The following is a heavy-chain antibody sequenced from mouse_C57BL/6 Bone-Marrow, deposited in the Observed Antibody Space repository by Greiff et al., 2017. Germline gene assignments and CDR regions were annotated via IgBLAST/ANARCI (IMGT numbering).Heavy chain of an antibody. CDR1: GFTFSSYA. CDR2: ISDGGSYT. D-gene: IGHD2-12*01. Sequence: EVNVVESGGGLVKPGGSLKLSCAASGFTFSSYAMSWVRQTPEKRLEWVATISDGGSYTYYPDNVKGRFTISRDNAKNNLYLQMSHLKSEDTAMYYCASYDFRDYYAMDYWGQGTSVTVSS. CDR3: ASYDFRDYYAMDY. V-gene: IGHV5-4*03. J-gene: IGHJ4*01.